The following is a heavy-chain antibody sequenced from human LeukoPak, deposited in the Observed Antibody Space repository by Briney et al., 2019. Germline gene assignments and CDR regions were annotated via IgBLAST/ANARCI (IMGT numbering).Heavy chain of an antibody. V-gene: IGHV1-69*05. Sequence: SVKVSCKASGGTFSSYAISWVRQAPGQGLEWMGGIIPIFGTANYAQKFQGRVTITRDTSVSTAYMELSSLRSEDTAVYYCARGERKWLLLRPHHFDYWGQGTLVTVSS. CDR1: GGTFSSYA. D-gene: IGHD3-22*01. J-gene: IGHJ4*02. CDR2: IIPIFGTA. CDR3: ARGERKWLLLRPHHFDY.